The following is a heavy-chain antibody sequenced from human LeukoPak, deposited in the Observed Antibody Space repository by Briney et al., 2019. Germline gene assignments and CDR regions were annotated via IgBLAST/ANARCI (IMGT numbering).Heavy chain of an antibody. J-gene: IGHJ5*02. CDR2: ISYDGSNK. Sequence: GGSLRLSCAASGFTFTSYGMHWVRQAPGKGLEWVAVISYDGSNKYFADSVKGRFTISRDNSKNTLYPQMNSLRPEDTAVYYCAKGATWDYYGSGSYPYVDHWGQGTLVTVSS. V-gene: IGHV3-30*18. CDR3: AKGATWDYYGSGSYPYVDH. D-gene: IGHD3-10*01. CDR1: GFTFTSYG.